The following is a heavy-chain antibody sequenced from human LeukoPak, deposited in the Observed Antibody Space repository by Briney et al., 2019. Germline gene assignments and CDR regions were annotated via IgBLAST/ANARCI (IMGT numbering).Heavy chain of an antibody. CDR2: IYYSGST. CDR1: GGSISSYY. V-gene: IGHV4-59*01. Sequence: SETLSLTCTVSGGSISSYYWSWIRQPPAKGLEWIGYIYYSGSTNYNPSLKSRVTISVDTSKNQFSLKLSSVTAADTAVYYCATQGGYSSSWYAFHYGMDVWGQGTTVTVSS. CDR3: ATQGGYSSSWYAFHYGMDV. D-gene: IGHD6-13*01. J-gene: IGHJ6*02.